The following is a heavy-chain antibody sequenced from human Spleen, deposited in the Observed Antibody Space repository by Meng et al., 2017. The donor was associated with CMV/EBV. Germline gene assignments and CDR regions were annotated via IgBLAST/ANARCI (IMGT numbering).Heavy chain of an antibody. CDR1: DYVSRGDYF. CDR2: IYHSGST. Sequence: DYVSRGDYFWSWIRQPPGKGLEWIGFIYHSGSTYYTPSLKSRLTISIDTSTNRFSLKLSSVSAADTAVYYCARTVGTALAYNWFDPWGQGTLVTVSS. CDR3: ARTVGTALAYNWFDP. D-gene: IGHD5-18*01. J-gene: IGHJ5*02. V-gene: IGHV4-30-4*08.